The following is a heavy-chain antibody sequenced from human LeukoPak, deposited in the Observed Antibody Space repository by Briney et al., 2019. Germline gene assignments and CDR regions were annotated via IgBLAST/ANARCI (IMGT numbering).Heavy chain of an antibody. CDR3: ARDANYYGFTLDP. V-gene: IGHV3-66*01. D-gene: IGHD3-10*01. Sequence: GGSLRLSCAASGFPVSRSFMTWVRQAPGKGLEWVSVIHSGGSTYYADSVQGRFTISRDNSRNTLDLQMNSLRTEDTAVYYCARDANYYGFTLDPWGQGTLVTVSS. J-gene: IGHJ5*02. CDR1: GFPVSRSF. CDR2: IHSGGST.